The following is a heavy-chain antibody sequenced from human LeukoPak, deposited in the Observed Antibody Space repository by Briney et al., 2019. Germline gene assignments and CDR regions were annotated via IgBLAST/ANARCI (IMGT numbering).Heavy chain of an antibody. CDR2: IYPGDSDT. D-gene: IGHD3-22*01. J-gene: IGHJ3*02. V-gene: IGHV5-51*01. Sequence: GESLKISCKGSGYSFTSHWIGWVRQMPGKGLEWMGIIYPGDSDTRYSPSFQGQVTISADKSISTAYLQWSSLKASDTAMYYCAGYYDSSGYRDDAFDIWGQGTMVTVSS. CDR1: GYSFTSHW. CDR3: AGYYDSSGYRDDAFDI.